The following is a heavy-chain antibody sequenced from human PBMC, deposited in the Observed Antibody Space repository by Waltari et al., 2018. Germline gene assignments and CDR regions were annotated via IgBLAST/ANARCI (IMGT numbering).Heavy chain of an antibody. CDR2: ITSDGSRT. V-gene: IGHV3-74*01. J-gene: IGHJ6*02. D-gene: IGHD2-15*01. CDR1: GLPFCTYW. Sequence: VQLVESGGGLVQPGGSLRLSCEASGLPFCTYWMCWVRQVPGKGLVWVSTITSDGSRTRYADSVKGRFTISRDNAKNTLYLQTNSLRAEDTAVYYCASHRPGGYGMDVWGHGTTVTVSS. CDR3: ASHRPGGYGMDV.